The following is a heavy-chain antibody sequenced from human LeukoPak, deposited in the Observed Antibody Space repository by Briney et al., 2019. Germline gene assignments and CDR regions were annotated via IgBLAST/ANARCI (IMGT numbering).Heavy chain of an antibody. CDR3: ARGRRIFRVGAHGARYFDY. J-gene: IGHJ4*02. Sequence: SETLSLTCAVYGGSFSGYYWSWIRQPPGKGLEWIGEINHSGSTNYNPSLKSRVTISVDTSKNQFSLKLSSVTAADTAVYYCARGRRIFRVGAHGARYFDYWGQGTLVTVSS. V-gene: IGHV4-34*01. CDR2: INHSGST. D-gene: IGHD1-26*01. CDR1: GGSFSGYY.